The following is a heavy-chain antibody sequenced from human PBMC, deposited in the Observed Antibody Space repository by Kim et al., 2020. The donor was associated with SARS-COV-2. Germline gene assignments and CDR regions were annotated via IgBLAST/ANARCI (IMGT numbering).Heavy chain of an antibody. D-gene: IGHD4-17*01. CDR2: T. J-gene: IGHJ4*02. Sequence: TNYNPSLKSRVTISVDKSKNQFSLKLSSVTAADTAVYYCAREDVTSRFDYWGQGTLVTVSS. V-gene: IGHV4-4*02. CDR3: AREDVTSRFDY.